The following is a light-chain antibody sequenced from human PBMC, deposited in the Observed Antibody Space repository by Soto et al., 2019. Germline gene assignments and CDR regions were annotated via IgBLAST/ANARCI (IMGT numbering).Light chain of an antibody. Sequence: EIVLTQSPGTLSLSPGERATLFCRASQSLSSTYLAWYQQRPGQAPRLLIFGASNRATGIPDRFRGSGSGTDFTLTISRLEPGDFAVYYCQRYGSSSLSFGGGTKVDNK. CDR1: QSLSSTY. J-gene: IGKJ4*01. V-gene: IGKV3-20*01. CDR2: GAS. CDR3: QRYGSSSLS.